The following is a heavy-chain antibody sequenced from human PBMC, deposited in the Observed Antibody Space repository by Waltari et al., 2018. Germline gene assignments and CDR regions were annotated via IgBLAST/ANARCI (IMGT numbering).Heavy chain of an antibody. Sequence: QVQLQESGPGLVKPSQTLSLTCTVSGGSISSGAYYWRWIRPPPGQGREWIGYIYYSGSTYYNPSLKSRVTISVDTSKNQFSLKLSSVTAADTAVYYCARDHTHDSSGYYWSKGGMDVWGQGTTVTVSS. J-gene: IGHJ6*02. CDR2: IYYSGST. CDR3: ARDHTHDSSGYYWSKGGMDV. D-gene: IGHD3-22*01. CDR1: GGSISSGAYY. V-gene: IGHV4-30-4*08.